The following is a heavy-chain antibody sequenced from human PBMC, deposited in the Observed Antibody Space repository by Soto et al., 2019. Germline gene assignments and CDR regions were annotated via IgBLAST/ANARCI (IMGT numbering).Heavy chain of an antibody. CDR2: IYSGGST. Sequence: GGSLRLSCAASGFTVSTNYMSWVRQAPGKGLEWVSVIYSGGSTYYADSVKGRFTISRDNSKNKLYLQMNSLRAEDTAVYYCARDSRFRLRGYYYMDVWGKGTTVTVSS. J-gene: IGHJ6*03. CDR3: ARDSRFRLRGYYYMDV. V-gene: IGHV3-66*01. D-gene: IGHD3-3*01. CDR1: GFTVSTNY.